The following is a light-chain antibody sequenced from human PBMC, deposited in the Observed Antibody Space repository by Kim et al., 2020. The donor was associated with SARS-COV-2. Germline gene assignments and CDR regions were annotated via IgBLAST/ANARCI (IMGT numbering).Light chain of an antibody. V-gene: IGKV3-15*01. Sequence: VSPGERATLSCRASQNVGSAFAWYQHPPGQAPSLLISGASTRATGIPGRFSGSGSGTEFTLTISSLQSEDFTVYYCQKYADWPLTFGGGTKVDIK. CDR1: QNVGSA. CDR2: GAS. CDR3: QKYADWPLT. J-gene: IGKJ4*01.